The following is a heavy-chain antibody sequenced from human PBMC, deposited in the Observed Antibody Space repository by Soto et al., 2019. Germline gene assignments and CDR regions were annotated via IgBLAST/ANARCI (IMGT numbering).Heavy chain of an antibody. CDR1: GGSFNGYY. V-gene: IGHV4-34*01. Sequence: QVQLQHWGGGLLKPSETLSLTCAVYGGSFNGYYWSWIRQPPGKGLEWIGEINHSGSTNYNPSLKSRVTISVDTSKKQFSLKLSSVTAADTAVYYCARGLKGLPTDSADRYYYYGMDVWGQGTTVTVSS. D-gene: IGHD2-2*01. J-gene: IGHJ6*02. CDR3: ARGLKGLPTDSADRYYYYGMDV. CDR2: INHSGST.